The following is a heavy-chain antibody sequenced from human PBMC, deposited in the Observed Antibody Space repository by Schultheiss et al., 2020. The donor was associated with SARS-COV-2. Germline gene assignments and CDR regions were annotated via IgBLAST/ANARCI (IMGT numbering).Heavy chain of an antibody. Sequence: SSYGMHWVRQAPGKGLEWIGSIYYSGSTYYNPSLKSRVTISVDTSKNQFSLKLSSVTAADTAVYYCATVGGTSSLTLDYWGQGTLVTVSS. CDR3: ATVGGTSSLTLDY. CDR1: SSYG. J-gene: IGHJ4*02. V-gene: IGHV4-39*07. CDR2: IYYSGST. D-gene: IGHD2-2*01.